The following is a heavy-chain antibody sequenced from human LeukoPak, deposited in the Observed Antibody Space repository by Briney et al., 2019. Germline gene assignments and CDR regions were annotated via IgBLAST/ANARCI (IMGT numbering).Heavy chain of an antibody. J-gene: IGHJ4*02. CDR3: ARGWDAWRKVTVAGAPLTDFDY. D-gene: IGHD6-19*01. Sequence: GASGKVSCKASGYTFTSYGVTWVRQAPGQGLEWMGWISAHNGNTNYAQKFQGRVTMTRDTSASTAYMELRSLRSDDTAVYYCARGWDAWRKVTVAGAPLTDFDYWGQGTLVTVSS. V-gene: IGHV1-18*01. CDR1: GYTFTSYG. CDR2: ISAHNGNT.